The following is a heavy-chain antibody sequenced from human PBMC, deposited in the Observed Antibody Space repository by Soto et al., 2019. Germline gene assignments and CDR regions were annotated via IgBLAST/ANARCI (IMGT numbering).Heavy chain of an antibody. CDR2: INAGNGNT. V-gene: IGHV1-3*01. CDR3: ARDWATIAARPGPLDY. CDR1: GYTFTSYA. D-gene: IGHD6-6*01. Sequence: ASVKVSCKASGYTFTSYAMHWVRQAPGQRLEWMGWINAGNGNTKYSQKFQGRVTITRDTSASTAYMELSSLRSEGTAVYYCARDWATIAARPGPLDYWGQGTLVTVSS. J-gene: IGHJ4*02.